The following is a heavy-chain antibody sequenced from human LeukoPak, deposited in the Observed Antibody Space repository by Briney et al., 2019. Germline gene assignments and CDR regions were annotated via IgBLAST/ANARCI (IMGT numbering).Heavy chain of an antibody. CDR3: ARSASSGWYWFDP. V-gene: IGHV3-11*01. D-gene: IGHD6-19*01. CDR1: GFTFSDYY. J-gene: IGHJ5*02. CDR2: ISSSGSTI. Sequence: GGSLRLSCAASGFTFSDYYISWIRQAPGKGLEWVSYISSSGSTIYYADSVKGRFTISRDNAKNSLYLQMNSLRAEDTAVYYCARSASSGWYWFDPWGQGTLVTVSS.